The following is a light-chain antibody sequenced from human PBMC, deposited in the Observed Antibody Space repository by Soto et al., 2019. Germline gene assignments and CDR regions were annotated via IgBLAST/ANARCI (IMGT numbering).Light chain of an antibody. CDR3: QQANSFPLT. V-gene: IGKV1-39*01. J-gene: IGKJ4*01. Sequence: DIQMTQSPSSLSASVEDRVIITCRASQSISNHLNWYQQKPGKAPKLLIFAASSLQSGVPSRFSGSRSGTDFTLTISSLQPEDFETYYCQQANSFPLTLGGGTKVDIK. CDR1: QSISNH. CDR2: AAS.